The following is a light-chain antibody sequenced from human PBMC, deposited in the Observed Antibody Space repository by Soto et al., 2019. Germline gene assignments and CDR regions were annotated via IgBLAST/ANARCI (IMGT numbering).Light chain of an antibody. J-gene: IGKJ1*01. CDR1: QSGGSSY. Sequence: IGLTHSPGTLSLSPGEKATLSCRASQSGGSSYLARYQQKPGQAPRHLIYAASSRAAGIPDRFSGSGSGTECTLTISILQSEDVAGYYYQQYHNWPPWTFGQGTKVYIK. CDR3: QQYHNWPPWT. V-gene: IGKV3-20*01. CDR2: AAS.